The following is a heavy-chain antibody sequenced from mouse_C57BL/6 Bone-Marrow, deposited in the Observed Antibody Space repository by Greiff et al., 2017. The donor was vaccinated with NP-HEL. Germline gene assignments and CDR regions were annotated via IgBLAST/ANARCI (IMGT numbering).Heavy chain of an antibody. CDR2: ISSGGDYI. CDR1: GFTFSSYA. V-gene: IGHV5-9-1*02. J-gene: IGHJ2*01. Sequence: EVQRVESGEGLVKPGGSLKLSCAASGFTFSSYAMSWVRQTPEKRLEWVAYISSGGDYIYYADTVKGRFTISRDNARNTLYLQMSSLKSEDTAMYYCTRDDTTDYFVYWGQGTTLTVSS. D-gene: IGHD1-1*01. CDR3: TRDDTTDYFVY.